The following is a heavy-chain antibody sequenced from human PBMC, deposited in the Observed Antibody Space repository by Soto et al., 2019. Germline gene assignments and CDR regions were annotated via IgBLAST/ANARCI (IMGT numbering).Heavy chain of an antibody. CDR3: ARALLGCSGGSCYRPYYYYGMDV. V-gene: IGHV1-8*01. CDR1: GYTFTSYA. J-gene: IGHJ6*02. Sequence: ASVKVSCKASGYTFTSYAINWVRQATGQGLEWMGWMNPNSGNTGYAQKFQGRVTMTRNTSISTAYMELSSLRSEDTAVYYCARALLGCSGGSCYRPYYYYGMDVWGQGTTVTVSS. CDR2: MNPNSGNT. D-gene: IGHD2-15*01.